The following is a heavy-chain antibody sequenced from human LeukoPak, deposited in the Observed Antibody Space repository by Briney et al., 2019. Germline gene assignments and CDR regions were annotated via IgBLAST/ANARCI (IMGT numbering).Heavy chain of an antibody. Sequence: GGSLGLSCAASGFTFSSYSMNWVRQAPGKGLEWVSSISSSSSYIYYADSVKGRFTISRDNAKNSLYLQMNSLRAEDTAVYYCARDLHDILTGSFDYWGQGTLVTVSS. V-gene: IGHV3-21*01. D-gene: IGHD3-9*01. CDR3: ARDLHDILTGSFDY. J-gene: IGHJ4*02. CDR2: ISSSSSYI. CDR1: GFTFSSYS.